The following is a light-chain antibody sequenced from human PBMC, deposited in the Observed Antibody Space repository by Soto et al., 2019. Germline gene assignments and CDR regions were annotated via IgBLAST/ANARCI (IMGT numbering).Light chain of an antibody. V-gene: IGLV3-21*04. CDR3: QVWDTSSDYV. Sequence: SYDLTQPPSVSVAPGETATITCGGNNIGSKSVHWYQHKPGQAPVLVIYYDADRPSGIPERFSGSNSGNTATLSISRVEAGDEADYYCQVWDTSSDYVFGAGTKLTVL. CDR2: YDA. CDR1: NIGSKS. J-gene: IGLJ1*01.